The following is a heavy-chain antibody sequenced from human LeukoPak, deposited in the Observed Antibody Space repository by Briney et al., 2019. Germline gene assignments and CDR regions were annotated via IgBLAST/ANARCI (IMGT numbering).Heavy chain of an antibody. CDR2: IRQDGSEI. CDR3: ARRGLGDYWGAFDI. V-gene: IGHV3-7*01. Sequence: GGSLRLSCTTSGFIFGSYWMNWVRQTPEKGLEWVATIRQDGSEIYYVDSVKGRFTISRDNAKNSLYLQMSSLRAEDTAVYYCARRGLGDYWGAFDIWGQGTMVTVSS. CDR1: GFIFGSYW. D-gene: IGHD7-27*01. J-gene: IGHJ3*02.